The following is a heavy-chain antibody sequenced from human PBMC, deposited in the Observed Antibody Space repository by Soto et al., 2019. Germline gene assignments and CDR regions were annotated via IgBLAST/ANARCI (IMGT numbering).Heavy chain of an antibody. Sequence: VGSLRLSCAASGFTFSSYSMHWVRQTPGKGLEWVAVISYDGTNIYYADSVKGRFTISRDNSKNTLYLHLSSLGHDDSAVYYCARVYSSLDYGIDYWGQGTLVTVSS. V-gene: IGHV3-30-3*02. J-gene: IGHJ4*02. CDR3: ARVYSSLDYGIDY. CDR2: ISYDGTNI. CDR1: GFTFSSYS. D-gene: IGHD3-22*01.